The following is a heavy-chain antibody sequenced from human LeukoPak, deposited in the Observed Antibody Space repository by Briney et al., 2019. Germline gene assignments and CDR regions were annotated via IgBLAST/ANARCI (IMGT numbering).Heavy chain of an antibody. Sequence: GGSLRLSCAASGFTFSSYAMSWVRQAPGKGLLWVSRINTDGRSRSYADSVKGRFTISRDNAKNTLYLQMNSLRAEDTAVYYCARDRGYVPSDDWGQGTLVIVSS. D-gene: IGHD5-12*01. CDR3: ARDRGYVPSDD. CDR1: GFTFSSYA. CDR2: INTDGRSR. J-gene: IGHJ4*02. V-gene: IGHV3-74*01.